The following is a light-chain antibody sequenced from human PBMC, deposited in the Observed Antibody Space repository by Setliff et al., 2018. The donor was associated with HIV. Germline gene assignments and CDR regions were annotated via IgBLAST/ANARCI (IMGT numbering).Light chain of an antibody. CDR3: CSNTGSNTYV. CDR1: RNDVGRYDL. CDR2: QAT. Sequence: QSAVTQPASVSGSPGQSITIPCTGTRNDVGRYDLVSWYQQHPARAPKHIIYQATRRPSGVSNRFSGSKSGNVASLTISGLQAEDEADYYCCSNTGSNTYVFGTGTKVTVL. J-gene: IGLJ1*01. V-gene: IGLV2-23*01.